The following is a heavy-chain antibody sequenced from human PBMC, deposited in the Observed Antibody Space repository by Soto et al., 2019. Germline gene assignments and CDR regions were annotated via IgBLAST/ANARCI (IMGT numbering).Heavy chain of an antibody. D-gene: IGHD4-17*01. J-gene: IGHJ4*02. CDR2: IYYSGST. Sequence: SETLSLTCTVSGGSISSYYWSWIRQPPGKGLEWIGYIYYSGSTNYNPSLKSRVTISVDTSKNQFSLKLSSVTAADTAVYYCARHGTVTTSPIDYWGQGTLVTVSS. V-gene: IGHV4-59*08. CDR3: ARHGTVTTSPIDY. CDR1: GGSISSYY.